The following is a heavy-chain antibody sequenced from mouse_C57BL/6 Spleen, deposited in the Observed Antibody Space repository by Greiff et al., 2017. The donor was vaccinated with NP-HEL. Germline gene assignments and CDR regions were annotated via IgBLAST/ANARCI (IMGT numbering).Heavy chain of an antibody. V-gene: IGHV5-4*03. CDR3: ARGYSNYFDV. CDR2: ISDGGSYT. J-gene: IGHJ1*03. CDR1: GFTFSSYA. Sequence: DVKLVESGGGLVKPGGSLKLSCAASGFTFSSYAMSWVRQTPEKRLEWVATISDGGSYTYYPDNVKGRFTISRDNAKNNLYLQMSHLKSEDTAMYYCARGYSNYFDVWGTGTTVTVSS. D-gene: IGHD2-5*01.